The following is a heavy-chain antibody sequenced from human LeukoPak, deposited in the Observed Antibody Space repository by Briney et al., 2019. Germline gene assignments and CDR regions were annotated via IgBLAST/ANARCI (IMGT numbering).Heavy chain of an antibody. CDR3: AREYGDGLRPPFDY. J-gene: IGHJ4*02. V-gene: IGHV3-23*01. D-gene: IGHD3/OR15-3a*01. CDR1: GITFSNYA. CDR2: ISGSAHKI. Sequence: GASLRLSCVASGITFSNYAVSWVRQAPEKGLDWVSVISGSAHKIRYADSVKGRFTISRDNSENIVYLQMNSLRAEDTAVYYCAREYGDGLRPPFDYWGQGTLVTVSS.